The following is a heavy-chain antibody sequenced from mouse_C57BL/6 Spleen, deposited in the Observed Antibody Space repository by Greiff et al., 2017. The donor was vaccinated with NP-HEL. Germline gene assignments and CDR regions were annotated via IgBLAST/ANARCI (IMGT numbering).Heavy chain of an antibody. CDR3: TGRSYYYEMDY. J-gene: IGHJ4*01. CDR2: IRLKSDNYAT. Sequence: EVQLVESGGGLVQPGGSMKLSCVASGFTFSNYWMNWVRQSPEKGLEWVAQIRLKSDNYATHYAESVKGRFTISRDDSKSSVYLQMNNLRAEDTGIYYCTGRSYYYEMDYWGQGTSVTVSS. V-gene: IGHV6-3*01. CDR1: GFTFSNYW.